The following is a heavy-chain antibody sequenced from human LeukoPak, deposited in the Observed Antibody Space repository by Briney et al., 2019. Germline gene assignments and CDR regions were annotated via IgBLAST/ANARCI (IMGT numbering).Heavy chain of an antibody. CDR3: ARRDFAIFGVVTSFDY. Sequence: PSETLSLTCTVSGGSISSYYWSWIRQPPGKGLEWIGYIYYSGSTNYNPSLKSRVTISVDTSKNQFSLKLSSVTAADTAVYYCARRDFAIFGVVTSFDYWGQGTLVTVSS. CDR1: GGSISSYY. V-gene: IGHV4-59*12. D-gene: IGHD3-3*01. J-gene: IGHJ4*02. CDR2: IYYSGST.